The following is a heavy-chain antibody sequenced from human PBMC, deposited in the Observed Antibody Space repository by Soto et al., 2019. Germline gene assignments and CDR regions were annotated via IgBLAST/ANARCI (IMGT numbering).Heavy chain of an antibody. CDR1: GFTFSSYG. CDR3: AKTRGSGYDLLFDY. D-gene: IGHD5-12*01. V-gene: IGHV3-30*18. CDR2: ISYDGSNK. J-gene: IGHJ4*02. Sequence: GGSLRLSCAASGFTFSSYGMHWVRQAPGKGLEWVAVISYDGSNKYYADSVKGRFTISRDNSKNTLYLQMNSLRAEDTAVYYCAKTRGSGYDLLFDYWGQGTLVTVSS.